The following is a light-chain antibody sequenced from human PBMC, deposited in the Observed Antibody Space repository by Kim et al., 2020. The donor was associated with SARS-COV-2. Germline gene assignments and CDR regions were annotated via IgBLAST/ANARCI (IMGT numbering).Light chain of an antibody. J-gene: IGKJ4*01. CDR3: RQDNTYPLT. CDR1: QGIRND. V-gene: IGKV1-6*01. CDR2: AAS. Sequence: SSVGDRATITGRASQGIRNDLGWYQQTPGKAPKLLIYAASTLQSGVSPRFSGSGSGTDFTLTISSLQPEDFATYYCRQDNTYPLTFGEGTKVEIK.